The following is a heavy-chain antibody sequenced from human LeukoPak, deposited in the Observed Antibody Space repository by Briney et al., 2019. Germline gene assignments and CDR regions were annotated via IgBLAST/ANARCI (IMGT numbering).Heavy chain of an antibody. J-gene: IGHJ4*02. CDR2: ISSSGSTI. V-gene: IGHV3-48*03. Sequence: SCKASGYTFSSYEMNWVRQAPGKGLEWVSYISSSGSTIYYADSVKGRFTISRDNAKNSLYLQMNSLRAEDTAVHYCARVYSGSDYFDYWGQGTLVTVSS. CDR3: ARVYSGSDYFDY. CDR1: GYTFSSYE. D-gene: IGHD1-26*01.